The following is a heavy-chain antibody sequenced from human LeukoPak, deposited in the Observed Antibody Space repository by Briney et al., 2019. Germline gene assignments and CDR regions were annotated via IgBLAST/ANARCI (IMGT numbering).Heavy chain of an antibody. Sequence: SETLSLTCTVSGVSISSYYWSWLRQPPGKGLEWIGYIYYSGSTNYNPSLKSRVTISVDTSKNQFSLKLSSVTAADTAVYYCARGKLWFPSDYWGQGTLVTVSS. CDR3: ARGKLWFPSDY. D-gene: IGHD3-10*01. CDR1: GVSISSYY. CDR2: IYYSGST. V-gene: IGHV4-59*01. J-gene: IGHJ4*02.